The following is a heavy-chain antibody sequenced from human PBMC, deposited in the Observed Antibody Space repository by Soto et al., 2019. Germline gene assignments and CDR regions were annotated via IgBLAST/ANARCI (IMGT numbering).Heavy chain of an antibody. CDR3: AREDYYDTGYYVV. J-gene: IGHJ4*02. CDR2: IYTSGTT. CDR1: GRSMSGYY. V-gene: IGHV4-4*07. D-gene: IGHD3-9*01. Sequence: SETLSLTCTVSGRSMSGYYWSWIQQPAGERLEWIGRIYTSGTTDFNPSLKGRVTMSVDTSKNQFSLKLTSVTAADTALYYCAREDYYDTGYYVVWGQGTQVTVS.